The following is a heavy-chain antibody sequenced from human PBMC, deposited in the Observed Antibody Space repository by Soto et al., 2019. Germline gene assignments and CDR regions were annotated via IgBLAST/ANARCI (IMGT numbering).Heavy chain of an antibody. D-gene: IGHD1-1*01. CDR2: INLDGSEK. V-gene: IGHV3-7*05. CDR3: ARGAMAGNEVPGD. Sequence: EGQLVESGGGLVQPGGSLRLSCQVSGFTFRSYWMTWVRRAPGKGLEWVANINLDGSEKYYVDAVKGRFTISRDNAKISLPLDLRDLRATDTAVYYCARGAMAGNEVPGDWGQGTLVTVSS. CDR1: GFTFRSYW. J-gene: IGHJ1*01.